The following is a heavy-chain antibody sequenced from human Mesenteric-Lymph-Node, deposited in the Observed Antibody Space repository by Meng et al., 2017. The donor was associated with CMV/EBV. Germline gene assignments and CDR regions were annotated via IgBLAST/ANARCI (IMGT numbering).Heavy chain of an antibody. Sequence: ASVKVSCKSSGYTFNAYYIYWLRQAPGQGLEWLGWLKPNNGDTKYAQNFQGRVTLTRDTSISTAYMELSGLTSDDTAVYYCARVLRQGLRTSIFDYWGQGALVTVSS. CDR3: ARVLRQGLRTSIFDY. J-gene: IGHJ4*02. D-gene: IGHD3/OR15-3a*01. CDR1: GYTFNAYY. V-gene: IGHV1-2*02. CDR2: LKPNNGDT.